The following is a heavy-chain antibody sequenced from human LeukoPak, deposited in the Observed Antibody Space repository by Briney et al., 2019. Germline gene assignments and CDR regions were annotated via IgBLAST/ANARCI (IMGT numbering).Heavy chain of an antibody. Sequence: PSETLSLTCTVSGGSISSSSYYWGWIRQPPGKGLEWIGSIYYSGSTYYNPSLKSRVTISVDTSKNQFSLKLSSVTAADTAVYYCARGGRATVITYWGQGTLVTVSS. CDR1: GGSISSSSYY. V-gene: IGHV4-39*07. D-gene: IGHD4-11*01. CDR2: IYYSGST. J-gene: IGHJ4*02. CDR3: ARGGRATVITY.